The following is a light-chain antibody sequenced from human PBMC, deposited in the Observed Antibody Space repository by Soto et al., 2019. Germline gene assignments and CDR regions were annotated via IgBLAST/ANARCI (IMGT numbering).Light chain of an antibody. CDR1: SSDVGGYNY. CDR2: EVS. CDR3: SSYAGSNNV. Sequence: QSALTQPPSASXXXGQSVTISCTGTSSDVGGYNYVSWYQQHPGKAPKLMIYEVSKRPSGVPDRFSGSKSGNTASLTVSGLQAEDEADYYCSSYAGSNNVFGTGTKVTVL. V-gene: IGLV2-8*01. J-gene: IGLJ1*01.